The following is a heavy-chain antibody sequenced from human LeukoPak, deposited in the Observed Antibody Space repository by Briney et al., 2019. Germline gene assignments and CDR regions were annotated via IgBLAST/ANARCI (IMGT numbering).Heavy chain of an antibody. CDR1: GGSISSYY. J-gene: IGHJ5*02. V-gene: IGHV4-59*01. CDR3: ARGSYDFWRGYHSGWFDP. Sequence: PSETLSPTCTVSGGSISSYYWSWIRQPPGKGLEWIGYIYYSENTSYNPSLKSRVTISVDTSKNQFSLKLSSVTAADTAVYYCARGSYDFWRGYHSGWFDPWGQGTLVSVSS. D-gene: IGHD3-3*01. CDR2: IYYSENT.